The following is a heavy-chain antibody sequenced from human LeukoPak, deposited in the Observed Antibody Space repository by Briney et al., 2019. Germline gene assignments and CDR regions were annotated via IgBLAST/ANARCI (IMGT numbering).Heavy chain of an antibody. Sequence: GRSLRLSCAASGFTFSSYGMHWVRQAPGKGLEWVTVISYDGSNKYYADSVKGRFTISRDNSKNTLYLQMNSLRAEDTAVYYCANAYGDYIYHGMDVWGQGTTVTVFS. V-gene: IGHV3-30*18. CDR1: GFTFSSYG. J-gene: IGHJ6*02. D-gene: IGHD4-17*01. CDR2: ISYDGSNK. CDR3: ANAYGDYIYHGMDV.